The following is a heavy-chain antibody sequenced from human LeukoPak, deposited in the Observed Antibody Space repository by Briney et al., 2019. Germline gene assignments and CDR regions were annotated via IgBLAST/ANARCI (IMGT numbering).Heavy chain of an antibody. Sequence: PSETLSLTCTVSGGSISGYYWSWIRQPAGKGLEWIGRIYTSGSTNYNPSLKSRVTISVDTSKDQFSLKLSSVTAADTAVYYCARHVIGSGGYYFDYWGQGTLVTVSS. J-gene: IGHJ4*02. CDR1: GGSISGYY. CDR3: ARHVIGSGGYYFDY. CDR2: IYTSGST. V-gene: IGHV4-4*07. D-gene: IGHD1-14*01.